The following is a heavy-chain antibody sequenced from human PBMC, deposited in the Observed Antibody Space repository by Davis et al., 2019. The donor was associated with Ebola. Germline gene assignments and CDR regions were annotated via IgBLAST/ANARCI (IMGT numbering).Heavy chain of an antibody. J-gene: IGHJ6*02. V-gene: IGHV1-69*13. CDR1: GGTFSSYA. CDR3: ARDCSGGSCYAWGYYYGMDV. D-gene: IGHD2-15*01. CDR2: IIPIFGTA. Sequence: SVKVSCKASGGTFSSYAISWVRQAPGQGLEWMGGIIPIFGTANYAQKFQGRVTITADESTSTAYMELRSLRSDDTAVYYCARDCSGGSCYAWGYYYGMDVWGQGTTVTVSS.